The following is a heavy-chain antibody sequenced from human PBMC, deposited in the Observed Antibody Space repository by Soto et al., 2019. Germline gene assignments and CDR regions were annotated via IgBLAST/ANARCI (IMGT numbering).Heavy chain of an antibody. Sequence: ASVKVSCKASGYTFSDYNIHWVRQAPGQGLEWMGWINPKSGVTKYAQKFQGWVTMTRDMSTTTAHMDLSRLKSDATAVYYCALMFYYESSDQSYFDHWGQGTLVTVSS. CDR1: GYTFSDYN. CDR3: ALMFYYESSDQSYFDH. J-gene: IGHJ4*02. CDR2: INPKSGVT. D-gene: IGHD3-22*01. V-gene: IGHV1-2*04.